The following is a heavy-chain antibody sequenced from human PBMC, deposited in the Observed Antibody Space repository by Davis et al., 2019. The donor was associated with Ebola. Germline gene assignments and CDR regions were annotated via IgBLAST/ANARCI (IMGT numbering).Heavy chain of an antibody. V-gene: IGHV3-30-3*01. J-gene: IGHJ6*02. Sequence: PGGSLRLSCAASGFTFSSYAMHWVRQAPGKGLEWVAVISYDGSNKYYADSVKGRFTISRDNSKNTLYLQMNSLRAEDTAVYYCARDASWYGGYGYYYYYGMDVWGQGTTVTVSS. CDR2: ISYDGSNK. D-gene: IGHD5-12*01. CDR1: GFTFSSYA. CDR3: ARDASWYGGYGYYYYYGMDV.